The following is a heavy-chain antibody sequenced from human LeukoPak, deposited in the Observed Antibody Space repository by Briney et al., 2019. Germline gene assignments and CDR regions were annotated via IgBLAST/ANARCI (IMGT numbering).Heavy chain of an antibody. CDR1: GYSFTNYG. CDR3: ARAETTLLLNH. CDR2: ISAHNGNT. V-gene: IGHV1-18*01. Sequence: GASVKVSCKASGYSFTNYGIIWERQTPGQGLQWMGWISAHNGNTNYAQKLQGRVTLTTDTSTSTVYMELRSLTSDDTAVYYCARAETTLLLNHWGQGTLVTVSS. J-gene: IGHJ5*02. D-gene: IGHD4-11*01.